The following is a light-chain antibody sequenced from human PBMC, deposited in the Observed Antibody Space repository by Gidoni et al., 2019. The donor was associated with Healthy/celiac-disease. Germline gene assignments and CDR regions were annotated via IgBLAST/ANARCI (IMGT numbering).Light chain of an antibody. V-gene: IGKV3-11*01. Sequence: EIVLTQSPATLSLSPGKRATLSCRASQSVSSYLAWYQQQPGQAPRLLIYDASNRATGIPARFSGSGSGTDFTLTISSLEPEDFAVYYCQQRSNWPSYTFGQGTKLEIK. CDR2: DAS. CDR1: QSVSSY. CDR3: QQRSNWPSYT. J-gene: IGKJ2*01.